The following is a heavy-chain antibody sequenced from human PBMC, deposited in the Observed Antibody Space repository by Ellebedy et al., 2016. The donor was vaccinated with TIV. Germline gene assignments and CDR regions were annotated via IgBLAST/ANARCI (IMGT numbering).Heavy chain of an antibody. CDR1: GFVFRSYA. J-gene: IGHJ6*02. D-gene: IGHD4-17*01. CDR3: ARERLDGDDGFYFYYGIDV. V-gene: IGHV3-30*04. CDR2: ISYDGTKE. Sequence: GESLKISCATSGFVFRSYAMHWVRQAPGKGLEWVAVISYDGTKEYFADSVKCRFTISRDNSKDTVYLQMYSLRVEDTALYYCARERLDGDDGFYFYYGIDVWGQGTTVSVSS.